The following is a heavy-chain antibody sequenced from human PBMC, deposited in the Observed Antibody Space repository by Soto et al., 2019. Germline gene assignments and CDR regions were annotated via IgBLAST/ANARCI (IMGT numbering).Heavy chain of an antibody. J-gene: IGHJ6*02. CDR2: ISSSGSSI. CDR1: GFTFSDYY. Sequence: GGSLRLSCAASGFTFSDYYMSWIRQAPGKGLEWISYISSSGSSIFYADSVKGRFTISRDNAKNSLYLQMNSLRAEDTAVYYCAREVVVAATALLGYYYYGMDVWGQGTTVTVSS. D-gene: IGHD2-15*01. CDR3: AREVVVAATALLGYYYYGMDV. V-gene: IGHV3-11*04.